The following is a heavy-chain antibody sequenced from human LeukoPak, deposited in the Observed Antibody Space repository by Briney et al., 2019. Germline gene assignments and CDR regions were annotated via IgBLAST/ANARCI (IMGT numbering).Heavy chain of an antibody. D-gene: IGHD3-22*01. V-gene: IGHV4-31*03. CDR2: IYYSGST. Sequence: SETLSLTCTVSGGSISSGGYYWSWIRQHPGKGLEWIGYIYYSGSTYYNPSLKSRVTISVDTSKNQFSLKLSSVTAADTAVYYCGRDRSMGSGSWAFDIWGQGTMVTVSS. J-gene: IGHJ3*02. CDR3: GRDRSMGSGSWAFDI. CDR1: GGSISSGGYY.